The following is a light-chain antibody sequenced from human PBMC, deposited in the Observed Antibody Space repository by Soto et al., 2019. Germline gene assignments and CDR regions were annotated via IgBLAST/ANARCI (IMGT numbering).Light chain of an antibody. CDR2: GAS. CDR1: QSIINNY. CDR3: QQYGPSPLFYT. Sequence: ESVLTQSPGSLSLSPGETATLSCRASQSIINNYLAWYQQTPGQAPRLLIYGASIRATGVPDRFSGSGAGPDLTLSITRLGAEAFAVYYCQQYGPSPLFYTFGQGTKL. J-gene: IGKJ2*01. V-gene: IGKV3-20*01.